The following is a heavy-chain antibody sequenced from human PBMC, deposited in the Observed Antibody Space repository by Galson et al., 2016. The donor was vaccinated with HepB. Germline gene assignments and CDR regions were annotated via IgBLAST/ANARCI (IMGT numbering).Heavy chain of an antibody. D-gene: IGHD6-13*01. Sequence: TLSLTCTVSGGSISSGTYYWSWIRQPAGKRLEWIGRIYTSGSTNYNPSLKSRVTILVDTSKNQFSLKLSSVTAAETAVYYCARGVRYSSRWYDYGLDVWGKGTTVTVSS. CDR1: GGSISSGTYY. CDR3: ARGVRYSSRWYDYGLDV. CDR2: IYTSGST. V-gene: IGHV4-61*02. J-gene: IGHJ6*04.